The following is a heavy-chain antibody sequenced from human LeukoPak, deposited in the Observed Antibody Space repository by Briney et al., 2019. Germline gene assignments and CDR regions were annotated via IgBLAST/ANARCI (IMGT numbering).Heavy chain of an antibody. CDR1: GGSISNTNW. J-gene: IGHJ4*02. D-gene: IGHD3-10*01. V-gene: IGHV4-4*02. CDR2: VNLQGST. Sequence: SGTLSLTCGVSGGSISNTNWWTWVRQPPGKGLEWIGEVNLQGSTNYNPSLKSRVAISVDTSQNQFSLRLTSVTAADTAIYYCARDRNGGDHWGQGTLVTVSS. CDR3: ARDRNGGDH.